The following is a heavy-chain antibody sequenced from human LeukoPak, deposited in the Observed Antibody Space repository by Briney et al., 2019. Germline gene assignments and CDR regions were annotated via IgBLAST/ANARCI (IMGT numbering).Heavy chain of an antibody. J-gene: IGHJ5*02. CDR1: GGSISSSSYY. CDR3: ARYYRPINWFDP. D-gene: IGHD1-26*01. Sequence: PSETLSLTCTVSGGSISSSSYYWGWVRQPPGKGLEWIGSIYYSGSTYYNPSLTSRVTISVDTSKNQFSLKLSSVTAADTAVYYCARYYRPINWFDPWGQGTLVTVSS. CDR2: IYYSGST. V-gene: IGHV4-39*01.